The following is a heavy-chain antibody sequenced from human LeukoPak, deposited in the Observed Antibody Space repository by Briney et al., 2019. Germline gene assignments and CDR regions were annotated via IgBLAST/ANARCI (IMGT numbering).Heavy chain of an antibody. D-gene: IGHD2-2*01. CDR1: GGSFSGYY. J-gene: IGHJ4*02. CDR3: ARGVKLIVVVPAAEYRPSLFDY. V-gene: IGHV4-34*01. Sequence: PSETLSVTCAVYGGSFSGYYWSWIRQPPGNGLEWIGEINHSGSTNYNPSLKSRVTISVDTSKNQFSLKLSSVTAADTAVYYCARGVKLIVVVPAAEYRPSLFDYWGQGTLVTVSS. CDR2: INHSGST.